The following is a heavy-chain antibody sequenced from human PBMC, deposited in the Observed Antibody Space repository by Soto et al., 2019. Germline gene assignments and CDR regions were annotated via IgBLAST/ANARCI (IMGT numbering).Heavy chain of an antibody. Sequence: QITLKESGPTLVKPTQTLTLTCTFSGFSLNTDGVAVGWIRQPPGKALEWLALIYWDDDKRYNPSLKTRFTVTKHTPQNHVVPTMTNMDPGDKATSYCAKTMCWNWFAPWGQGTLVTVSP. CDR1: GFSLNTDGVA. J-gene: IGHJ5*02. CDR3: AKTMCWNWFAP. V-gene: IGHV2-5*02. D-gene: IGHD1-1*01. CDR2: IYWDDDK.